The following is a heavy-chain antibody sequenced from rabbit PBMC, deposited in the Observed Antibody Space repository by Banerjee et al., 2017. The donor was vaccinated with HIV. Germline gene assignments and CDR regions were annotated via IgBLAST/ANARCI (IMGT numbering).Heavy chain of an antibody. Sequence: QEQLKETGGGLVQPGGSLTLSCKASGFDFSSYYMNWVRQAPGKGLEWIGRIYTGDGNTYYASWAKGRFTISKTSSTTVTLQMASLTAADTATYFCAKGSSDTFALWGQGTLVTVS. V-gene: IGHV1S45*01. D-gene: IGHD1-1*01. CDR1: GFDFSSYYM. J-gene: IGHJ4*01. CDR2: IYTGDGNT. CDR3: AKGSSDTFAL.